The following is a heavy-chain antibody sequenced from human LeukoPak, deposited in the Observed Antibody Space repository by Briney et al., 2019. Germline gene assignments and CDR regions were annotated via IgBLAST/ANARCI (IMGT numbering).Heavy chain of an antibody. D-gene: IGHD6-6*01. CDR3: ARGGFSSSSYIYYYYYMDV. CDR1: GYTFTNYD. CDR2: MNPNSGNT. J-gene: IGHJ6*03. V-gene: IGHV1-8*03. Sequence: ASVEVSCKASGYTFTNYDVNWVRQATGQGLEWMGWMNPNSGNTGYAQKFQGRVTITRNTSISTAYMELSSLRSEDTAVYYCARGGFSSSSYIYYYYYMDVWGKGTTVTVSS.